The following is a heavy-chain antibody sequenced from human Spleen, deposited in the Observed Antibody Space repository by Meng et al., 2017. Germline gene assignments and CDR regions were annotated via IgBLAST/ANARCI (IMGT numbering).Heavy chain of an antibody. CDR2: IKQDGSEK. Sequence: GESLKISCAASGFTFSSYWMSWVRQAPGKGLEWVANIKQDGSEKYYVDSVKGRFTISRDNAKNSLYLQMNSLRAEDTAVYYCARDSLVETVGATLSSSPKSFDYWGQGTLVTVSS. J-gene: IGHJ4*02. CDR3: ARDSLVETVGATLSSSPKSFDY. V-gene: IGHV3-7*01. D-gene: IGHD1-26*01. CDR1: GFTFSSYW.